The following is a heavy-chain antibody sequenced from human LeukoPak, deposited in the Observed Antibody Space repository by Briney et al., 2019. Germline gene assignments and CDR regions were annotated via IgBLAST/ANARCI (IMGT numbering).Heavy chain of an antibody. J-gene: IGHJ4*02. Sequence: GASVKVSRKASGYTFTDYYIHWVRQAPGQGLEWMGWIHPPSGGTNYAEKLQGRVTMTRDTSISTAYMELTRLTSDDAGVYYCVRDPGWLQVDYWGQGTLLTVSS. CDR3: VRDPGWLQVDY. CDR2: IHPPSGGT. V-gene: IGHV1-2*02. D-gene: IGHD5-24*01. CDR1: GYTFTDYY.